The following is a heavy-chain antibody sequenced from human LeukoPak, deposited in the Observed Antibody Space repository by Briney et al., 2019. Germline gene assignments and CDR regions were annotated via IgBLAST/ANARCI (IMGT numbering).Heavy chain of an antibody. CDR1: GFTFSSYS. CDR2: ISSRGTTI. D-gene: IGHD7-27*01. V-gene: IGHV3-21*01. J-gene: IGHJ4*02. CDR3: AGDWGPGYFYY. Sequence: GGSLRPSCAASGFTFSSYSMIWVRQAPGKGLEWVSSISSRGTTIYYADSVKGRFTISRDNAKNSLYLQMNSLTVEDTAVYYCAGDWGPGYFYYWGQGTLVTVSS.